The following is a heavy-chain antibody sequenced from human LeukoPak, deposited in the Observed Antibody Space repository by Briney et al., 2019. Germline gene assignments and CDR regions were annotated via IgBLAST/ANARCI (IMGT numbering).Heavy chain of an antibody. D-gene: IGHD3-22*01. V-gene: IGHV5-51*01. J-gene: IGHJ3*02. CDR1: GYSFTSYW. CDR2: IYPGDSDT. Sequence: GESLKISCKGAGYSFTSYWSGWVRQMPGKGLEWMGIIYPGDSDTRYSPSFQGQVTISADKSISTAYPQWSSLKASDTAMYYCERRDRSPRAFDIWGQGTMVTVSS. CDR3: ERRDRSPRAFDI.